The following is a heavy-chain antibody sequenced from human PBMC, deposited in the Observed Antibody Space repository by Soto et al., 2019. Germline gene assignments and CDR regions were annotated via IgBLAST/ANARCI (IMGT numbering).Heavy chain of an antibody. Sequence: QVQLVESGGGVVQPGRSLRLSCAASGFTFSSYGMHWVRQAPGKGLEWVAVIWYDGSNKYYADSVKGRFTISRDNSKNTLYLQMNSLRAEDTAVYYCARGGPHYGGNSGSYWGQGTLVTVSS. D-gene: IGHD4-17*01. CDR1: GFTFSSYG. CDR3: ARGGPHYGGNSGSY. CDR2: IWYDGSNK. J-gene: IGHJ4*02. V-gene: IGHV3-33*01.